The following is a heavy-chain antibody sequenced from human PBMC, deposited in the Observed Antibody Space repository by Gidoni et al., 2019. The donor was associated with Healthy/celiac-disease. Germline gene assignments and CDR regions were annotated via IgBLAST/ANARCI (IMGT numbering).Heavy chain of an antibody. CDR1: GGTFSSYP. V-gene: IGHV1-69*04. Sequence: QVQLVQSGAEVKKPGSSVKVSCKASGGTFSSYPISWVRQAPGQGLEWMGRIIPMLCIANNAQKFQGRVTITADKSTSTAYMELSSLRSEDTAVYYCARDGGLATSNAFDIWGQGTMVTVSS. CDR2: IIPMLCIA. CDR3: ARDGGLATSNAFDI. J-gene: IGHJ3*02. D-gene: IGHD3-16*01.